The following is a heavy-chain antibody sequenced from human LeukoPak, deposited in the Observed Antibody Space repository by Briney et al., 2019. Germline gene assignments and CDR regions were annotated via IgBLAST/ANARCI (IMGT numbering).Heavy chain of an antibody. CDR1: GYTFTSYD. V-gene: IGHV1-8*01. Sequence: ASVKVSCKASGYTFTSYDINWVRQATGQGLEWMGWMNPNSGNTGYAQKFQGRVTMTRNTSISTAYMELSSLRSEDTAVYYCARPRVTANNYYYYGMDVWGQGTTVTVSS. D-gene: IGHD2-21*02. CDR3: ARPRVTANNYYYYGMDV. J-gene: IGHJ6*02. CDR2: MNPNSGNT.